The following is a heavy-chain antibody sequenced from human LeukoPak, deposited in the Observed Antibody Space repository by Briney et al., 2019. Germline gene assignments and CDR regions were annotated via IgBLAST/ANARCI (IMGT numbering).Heavy chain of an antibody. D-gene: IGHD2-15*01. CDR3: ARQAGYCSGGSCARVDAFDI. J-gene: IGHJ3*02. Sequence: KTSETLSLTRTVSGGSISSSSYYWGWIRQPPGKGLEWIGSIYYSGSTYYNPSLKSRVTISVDTSKNQFSLKLSSVTAADTAVYYCARQAGYCSGGSCARVDAFDIWGQGTMVTVSS. CDR2: IYYSGST. V-gene: IGHV4-39*01. CDR1: GGSISSSSYY.